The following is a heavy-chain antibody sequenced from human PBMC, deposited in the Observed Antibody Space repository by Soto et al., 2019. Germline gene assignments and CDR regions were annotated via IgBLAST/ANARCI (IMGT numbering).Heavy chain of an antibody. V-gene: IGHV1-69*13. J-gene: IGHJ3*02. Sequence: SVKGSCKAFGGSFSSYAASWVRQAPGQGLEWMGGIIPIFGTANYAQKFQGRVTITADESTSTAYMELSSLRSEDTAVYYCARDSSSLYDIWGQGTMVTVSS. CDR1: GGSFSSYA. D-gene: IGHD6-13*01. CDR3: ARDSSSLYDI. CDR2: IIPIFGTA.